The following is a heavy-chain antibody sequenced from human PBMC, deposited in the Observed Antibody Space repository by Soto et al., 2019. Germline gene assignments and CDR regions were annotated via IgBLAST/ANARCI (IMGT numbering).Heavy chain of an antibody. J-gene: IGHJ4*02. Sequence: QVQLVQSGAEVKKPGSSVKVSCKASGGTFSSYAISWVRQAPGQGLEWMGGINPIFGTANYAQKFQGRVTINADDSTSTVYKQLRSRRSEDTAVYYCAADCSGGSCYPPFAYWGQGTLVTVSS. CDR2: INPIFGTA. CDR1: GGTFSSYA. V-gene: IGHV1-69*01. CDR3: AADCSGGSCYPPFAY. D-gene: IGHD2-15*01.